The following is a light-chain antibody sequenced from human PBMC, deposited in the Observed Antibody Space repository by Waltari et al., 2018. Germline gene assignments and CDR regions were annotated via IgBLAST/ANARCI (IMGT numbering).Light chain of an antibody. J-gene: IGLJ1*01. Sequence: QSALTQPASVSGSPGQSITISCTGTSSDVGGYNYVSWYQQHPGKALKLMIYDVSKRPSGVSNRFSGSKSGNTASLTISGLQAEDEADYYCSSYTSSSTFYVFGTGTKVTVL. CDR3: SSYTSSSTFYV. CDR1: SSDVGGYNY. V-gene: IGLV2-14*01. CDR2: DVS.